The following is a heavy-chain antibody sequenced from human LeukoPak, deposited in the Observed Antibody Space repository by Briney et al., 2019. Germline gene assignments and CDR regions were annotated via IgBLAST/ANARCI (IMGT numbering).Heavy chain of an antibody. CDR3: ARNFDS. CDR1: GFTFSSYT. J-gene: IGHJ4*02. Sequence: GGSLRLSCAASGFTFSSYTMTWVRQAPGKGLEWLSTITRSSSNLYYADSVKGRFTTSRDDAKDSVYLQMENLRVEDTAIYYCARNFDSWGQGTLVTVSS. V-gene: IGHV3-21*01. CDR2: ITRSSSNL.